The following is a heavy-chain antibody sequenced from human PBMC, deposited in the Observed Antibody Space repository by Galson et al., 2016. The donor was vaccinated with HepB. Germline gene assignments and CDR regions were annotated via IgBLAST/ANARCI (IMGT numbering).Heavy chain of an antibody. CDR3: ARDQSRFKTYSDFWSGEVGPSPGYYLDY. CDR2: INSSGGNT. Sequence: SVKVSCKASGYTFTSYYLHWVRQAPGQGLEWMGIINSSGGNTRYAQKFQGRVTMTRDTSTSTVYMELSSLRSEDTAVYYCARDQSRFKTYSDFWSGEVGPSPGYYLDYWGQGTLVTVSS. J-gene: IGHJ4*02. D-gene: IGHD3-3*01. V-gene: IGHV1-46*01. CDR1: GYTFTSYY.